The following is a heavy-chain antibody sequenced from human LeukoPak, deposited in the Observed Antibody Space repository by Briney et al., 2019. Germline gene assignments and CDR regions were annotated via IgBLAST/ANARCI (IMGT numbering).Heavy chain of an antibody. CDR2: IYPGDSDT. CDR1: GYSFNSYW. V-gene: IGHV5-51*01. CDR3: ARLGYYDFWSGYYGSWFDP. J-gene: IGHJ5*02. D-gene: IGHD3-3*01. Sequence: GESLKISCKGSGYSFNSYWIGWVRQMPGKGLEWMGIIYPGDSDTRYSPSFQGQVTISADKSISTAYLQWSSLKASDTAMYYCARLGYYDFWSGYYGSWFDPWGQGTLVTVSS.